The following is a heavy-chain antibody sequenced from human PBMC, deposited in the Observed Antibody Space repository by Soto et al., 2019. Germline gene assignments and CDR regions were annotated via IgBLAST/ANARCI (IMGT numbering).Heavy chain of an antibody. CDR1: GFTFSGYW. D-gene: IGHD6-13*01. CDR3: ARGYSSSWPNGLDI. Sequence: VESGGGLVQPGGSLRLSCAASGFTFSGYWMHWVRQVPGKGPVWVSRINSDGSSTSYADSVKGRFTISRDNAKNTLYLQMNSLRAEDTAVYYCARGYSSSWPNGLDIWGQGTMVTVSS. CDR2: INSDGSST. V-gene: IGHV3-74*01. J-gene: IGHJ3*02.